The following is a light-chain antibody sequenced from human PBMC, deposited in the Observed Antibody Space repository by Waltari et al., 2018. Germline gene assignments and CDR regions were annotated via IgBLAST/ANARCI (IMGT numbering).Light chain of an antibody. Sequence: IVLTQSPGTLSLSPGERATLSCRASQSVSSNSLTWYQQKPGQAPRLLIYGASSRATGIPDRFSGSGSGTDFTLTISRLEPEDFAVYYCQQYGSSPYTFGQGTKLEIK. CDR1: QSVSSNS. J-gene: IGKJ2*01. V-gene: IGKV3-20*01. CDR2: GAS. CDR3: QQYGSSPYT.